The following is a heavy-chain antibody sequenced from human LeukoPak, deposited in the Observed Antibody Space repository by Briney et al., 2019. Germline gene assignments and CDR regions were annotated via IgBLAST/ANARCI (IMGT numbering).Heavy chain of an antibody. CDR2: IRYDGSKR. D-gene: IGHD6-6*01. Sequence: GGSLRLSCAASRFTFSTYSMNWVRQAPGKGLEWVAFIRYDGSKRSYVDSVRGRSTISRDNSKNRVYLQMNSLRPEDAAVYYCAKVAEEISSSSYMDVWGKGTTVTVSS. J-gene: IGHJ6*03. CDR3: AKVAEEISSSSYMDV. V-gene: IGHV3-30*02. CDR1: RFTFSTYS.